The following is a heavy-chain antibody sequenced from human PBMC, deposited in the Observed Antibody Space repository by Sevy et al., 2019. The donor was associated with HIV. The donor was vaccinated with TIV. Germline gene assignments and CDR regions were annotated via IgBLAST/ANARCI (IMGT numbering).Heavy chain of an antibody. J-gene: IGHJ4*02. Sequence: LSLTCAASAFTFSTYSMNWVRQAPGKGLEWISYITGSTSTIHYADSVKGRFTISRDNAKNSLYLRMDSLRAEDTAIYYCARGKVGVAVFDYWGQGTLVTVSS. D-gene: IGHD1-26*01. CDR1: AFTFSTYS. CDR2: ITGSTSTI. CDR3: ARGKVGVAVFDY. V-gene: IGHV3-48*01.